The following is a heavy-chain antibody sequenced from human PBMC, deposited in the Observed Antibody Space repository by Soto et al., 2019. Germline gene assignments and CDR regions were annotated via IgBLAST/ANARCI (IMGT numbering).Heavy chain of an antibody. J-gene: IGHJ5*02. CDR2: ISYHGVNK. CDR3: GKYSDYGDHRDWFDP. CDR1: GFSFSSYG. D-gene: IGHD4-17*01. Sequence: QVQLVESGGGVVNPGRSLRLSCTASGFSFSSYGVHWVRQAPGKGLEWVAVISYHGVNKYYADSVNGRFTISRDNSKNMVFLQMNSLRVEDTAVYYCGKYSDYGDHRDWFDPWGQGTLVTVSS. V-gene: IGHV3-30*18.